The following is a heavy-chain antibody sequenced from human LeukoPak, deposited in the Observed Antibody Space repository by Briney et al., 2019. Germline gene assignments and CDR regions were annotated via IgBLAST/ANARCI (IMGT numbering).Heavy chain of an antibody. CDR1: GGSISSYY. Sequence: PSETLSLTCSVSGGSISSYYWSWIRQPPGKGLEWLGYTYYSGSSNYNPSLESRVTISVDSSKNQFSLKLSSLTAADTAVYYCAKYDGVNYYYYYYMDVWGKGTTVTVSS. CDR3: AKYDGVNYYYYYYMDV. V-gene: IGHV4-59*01. D-gene: IGHD4-17*01. CDR2: TYYSGSS. J-gene: IGHJ6*03.